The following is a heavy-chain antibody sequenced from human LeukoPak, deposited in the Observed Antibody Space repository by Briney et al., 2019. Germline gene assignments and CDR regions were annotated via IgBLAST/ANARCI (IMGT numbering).Heavy chain of an antibody. J-gene: IGHJ5*02. D-gene: IGHD1-1*01. Sequence: SETLSLTCTVSGGSISSYYWSWIRQPPGKGLEWIGYIYYSGSTNYNPSLKSRVTISVNTSKNQFSLKLTSVTAADTAVYYCARPVPSRLGWFDPWGQGTLVTVSS. CDR3: ARPVPSRLGWFDP. CDR2: IYYSGST. V-gene: IGHV4-59*08. CDR1: GGSISSYY.